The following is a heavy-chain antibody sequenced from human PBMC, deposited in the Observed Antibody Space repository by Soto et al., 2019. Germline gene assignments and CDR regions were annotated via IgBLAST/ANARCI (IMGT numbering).Heavy chain of an antibody. CDR2: INAGNGNT. CDR1: GYTFTSYA. CDR3: ASSTPYGSGSPPRFDP. Sequence: ASVKVSCKASGYTFTSYAMHWVRQAPGQRLEWMGWINAGNGNTKYSQKFQGRVTITRDTSASTAYMELSSLRSEDTAVYYCASSTPYGSGSPPRFDPWGQGTLVTVSS. D-gene: IGHD3-10*01. V-gene: IGHV1-3*01. J-gene: IGHJ5*02.